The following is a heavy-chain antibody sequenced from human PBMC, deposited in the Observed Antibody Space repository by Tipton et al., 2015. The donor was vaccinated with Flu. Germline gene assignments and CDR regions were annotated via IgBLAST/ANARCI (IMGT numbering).Heavy chain of an antibody. D-gene: IGHD3-10*02. J-gene: IGHJ4*02. CDR2: IWYDGSNK. CDR3: ARNTGDSVRGVIDY. CDR1: GFTFSKYG. V-gene: IGHV3-33*01. Sequence: SLRLSCAASGFTFSKYGMHWVRQAPGKGLEWVAAIWYDGSNKNYADSVKGRFTISRDNSKNTLYLQMNSLRVEDTAVFYCARNTGDSVRGVIDYWGQGTLVPVSS.